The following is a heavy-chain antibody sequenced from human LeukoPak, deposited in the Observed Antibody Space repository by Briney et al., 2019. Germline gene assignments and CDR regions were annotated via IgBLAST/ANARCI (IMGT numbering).Heavy chain of an antibody. Sequence: SETLSLTCTVSGGSISSSSYYWGWIRQPPGKGLEWIGSIYYSGSTYYNPSLKSRVTISVDTSKNQFSLKLSSVTAADTAVYYCARVYVVRGVTLGYWGQGTLVTVSS. D-gene: IGHD3-10*01. CDR1: GGSISSSSYY. CDR2: IYYSGST. J-gene: IGHJ4*02. CDR3: ARVYVVRGVTLGY. V-gene: IGHV4-39*07.